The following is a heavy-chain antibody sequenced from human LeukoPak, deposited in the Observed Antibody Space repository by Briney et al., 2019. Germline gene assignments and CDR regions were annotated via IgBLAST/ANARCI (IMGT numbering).Heavy chain of an antibody. J-gene: IGHJ4*02. CDR2: INHSGST. CDR3: ARAGQWLVRSFDY. CDR1: GGSFSGYY. Sequence: SETLSLTCAVYGGSFSGYYWSWIRQPPGNGLESIGEINHSGSTNYNPSLKSRVTISVDTSKNQFSLRLSSVTAADTAVYYCARAGQWLVRSFDYWGQGTLVTVSS. D-gene: IGHD6-19*01. V-gene: IGHV4-34*01.